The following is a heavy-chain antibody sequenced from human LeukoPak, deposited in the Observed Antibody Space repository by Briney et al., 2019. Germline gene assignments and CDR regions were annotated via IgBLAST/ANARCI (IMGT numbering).Heavy chain of an antibody. V-gene: IGHV4-34*01. D-gene: IGHD5-18*01. CDR2: INHSGST. J-gene: IGHJ3*02. CDR1: GFTFGGSE. CDR3: ARTPRIQLWRRNHAFDI. Sequence: GSLRLSCAASGFTFGGSEMNWVRQPPGKGLEWIGEINHSGSTNYNPSLKSRVTISVDTSKNQFSLKLSSVTAADTAVYYCARTPRIQLWRRNHAFDIWGQGTMVTVSS.